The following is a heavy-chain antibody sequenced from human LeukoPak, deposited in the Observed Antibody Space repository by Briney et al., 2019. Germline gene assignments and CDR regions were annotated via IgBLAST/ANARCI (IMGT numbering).Heavy chain of an antibody. Sequence: GASVKVSCKVSGYTLTELSMHWVRQAPGKGLEWMGGFDPEDGETIYAQKFQGRVTMTEDTSTDTAYMELSSLRSEDTAVYYCATVGGSDVNYYYYYGMDVWGQGTTVTVSS. V-gene: IGHV1-24*01. CDR2: FDPEDGET. CDR1: GYTLTELS. CDR3: ATVGGSDVNYYYYYGMDV. D-gene: IGHD1-26*01. J-gene: IGHJ6*02.